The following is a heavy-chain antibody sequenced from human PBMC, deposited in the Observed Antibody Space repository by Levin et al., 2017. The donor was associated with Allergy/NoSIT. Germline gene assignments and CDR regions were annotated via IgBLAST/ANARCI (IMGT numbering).Heavy chain of an antibody. CDR2: ISAYDGTK. V-gene: IGHV3-11*01. CDR1: GFMFRDYY. Sequence: GGSLRLSCAASGFMFRDYYMFWVRQAPGKGLEWISFISAYDGTKKYADSVQGRVTISRDSAKRSLFLQMHNLRVADTAAYYCSWPLGYCSSAACYAALDAWGRGTLFTVSS. D-gene: IGHD2-2*01. J-gene: IGHJ5*02. CDR3: SWPLGYCSSAACYAALDA.